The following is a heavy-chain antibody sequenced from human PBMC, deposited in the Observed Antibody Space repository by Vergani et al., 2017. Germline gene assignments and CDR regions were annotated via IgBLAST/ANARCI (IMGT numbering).Heavy chain of an antibody. CDR3: ARGLCDCIHIRCSPPSY. Sequence: EVQLVESGGGLVKPGGSLRLSCAASGFSFSSYSMNWVRQAPGKGLEWVASISGSSSYVFYRDSVEGRFTITRDNAKKSVYLQMNSLRAEDTAMYFCARGLCDCIHIRCSPPSYWGQGTQVTVSS. CDR2: ISGSSSYV. V-gene: IGHV3-21*02. D-gene: IGHD2-15*01. CDR1: GFSFSSYS. J-gene: IGHJ4*02.